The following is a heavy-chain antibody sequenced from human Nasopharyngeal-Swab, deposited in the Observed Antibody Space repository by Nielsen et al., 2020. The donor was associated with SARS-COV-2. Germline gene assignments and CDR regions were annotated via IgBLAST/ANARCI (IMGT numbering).Heavy chain of an antibody. CDR2: IKGDGSDK. J-gene: IGHJ5*02. D-gene: IGHD5-24*01. V-gene: IGHV3-74*01. CDR1: GFTFSRHW. CDR3: AREGRDGAVSS. Sequence: GESLKISCAASGFTFSRHWMHWVRQAPGKGPAWVSRIKGDGSDKRYADSVRGRFTISRDNAKNTLYLQMNSLRAEDTAVYFCAREGRDGAVSSWGQGTLVTVSS.